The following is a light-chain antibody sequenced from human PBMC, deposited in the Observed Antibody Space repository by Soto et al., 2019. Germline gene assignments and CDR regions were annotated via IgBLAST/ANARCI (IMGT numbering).Light chain of an antibody. CDR2: EGS. CDR1: SSDVGSYNL. CDR3: CSYAGSSTLYV. V-gene: IGLV2-23*01. J-gene: IGLJ1*01. Sequence: SVLTQPASVSGTPGQSITISCTETSSDVGSYNLVSWYQQHPGIAPKLMIYEGSKRPSGVSNRFSGSKSGNTASLTISGLQAEDGADYYRCSYAGSSTLYVFGTGTKSPS.